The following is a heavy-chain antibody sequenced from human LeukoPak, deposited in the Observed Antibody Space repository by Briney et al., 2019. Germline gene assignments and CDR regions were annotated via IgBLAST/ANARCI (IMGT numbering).Heavy chain of an antibody. CDR3: ANLPMIVVVIGE. D-gene: IGHD3-22*01. Sequence: GGSLRLSCAASGFTFSNAWMNWVRQAPGKGLEWVGRIKSKTDGGTTDYAAPVKGRFTISRDDSKNTLYLQMNSLRAEDTAVYYCANLPMIVVVIGEWGQGTLVTVSS. CDR2: IKSKTDGGTT. V-gene: IGHV3-15*01. CDR1: GFTFSNAW. J-gene: IGHJ4*02.